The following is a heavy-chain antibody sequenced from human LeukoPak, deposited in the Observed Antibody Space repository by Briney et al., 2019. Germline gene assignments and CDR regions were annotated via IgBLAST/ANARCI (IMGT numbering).Heavy chain of an antibody. V-gene: IGHV4-4*02. Sequence: PSETLSLTCAVSGGSISSSNWWSWVRQPPGKGLEWIGEIYHSGSTNYNPSLKSRVTISVDKSKNQFSLKLSSVTAADTAVYYCARERGIAVAGNLDYWGQGTLVTVSS. CDR1: GGSISSSNW. D-gene: IGHD6-19*01. CDR3: ARERGIAVAGNLDY. J-gene: IGHJ4*02. CDR2: IYHSGST.